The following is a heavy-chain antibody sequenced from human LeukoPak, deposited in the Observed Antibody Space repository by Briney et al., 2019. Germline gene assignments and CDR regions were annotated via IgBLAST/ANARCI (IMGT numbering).Heavy chain of an antibody. J-gene: IGHJ4*02. CDR2: ISPTTGGT. Sequence: AASVNVSCKASGYTFTGFYLHWVRQAPGQGLEWVGWISPTTGGTNYAQRFQGRVTMTRDTSIRTAYMELSRLKSDDTAVYYCARDRDGGSAVAGNYWGQGTLVTVFS. CDR3: ARDRDGGSAVAGNY. V-gene: IGHV1-2*02. D-gene: IGHD2-15*01. CDR1: GYTFTGFY.